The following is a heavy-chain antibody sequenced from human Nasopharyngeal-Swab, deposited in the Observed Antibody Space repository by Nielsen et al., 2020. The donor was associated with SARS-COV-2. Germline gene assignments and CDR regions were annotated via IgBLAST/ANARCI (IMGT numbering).Heavy chain of an antibody. CDR3: ARENQEYANIWIDY. CDR2: ISTKTGAP. J-gene: IGHJ4*02. CDR1: GYTFTSNV. Sequence: ASVKVSCKASGYTFTSNVLNWVRQAPGQRPEYIGWISTKTGAPTYAQDFTGRFVISLDTSVSTTYLQISSLKADDTAVYYCARENQEYANIWIDYWGQGTQVTVSS. V-gene: IGHV7-4-1*02. D-gene: IGHD1-1*01.